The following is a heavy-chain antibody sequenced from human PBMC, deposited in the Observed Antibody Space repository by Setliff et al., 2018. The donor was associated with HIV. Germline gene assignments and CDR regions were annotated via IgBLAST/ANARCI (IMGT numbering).Heavy chain of an antibody. CDR2: ISSSGTT. J-gene: IGHJ4*02. V-gene: IGHV4-4*09. Sequence: SETLSLTCTVSADSFSNYDWTWIRQSPGKALEWIGYISSSGTTNYNPSLRSRVTISMETSNTRFSLWLRSATAADTATYFCARLGRAIDDGGSSLRLDFWGQGMLVTVSS. D-gene: IGHD2-21*01. CDR3: ARLGRAIDDGGSSLRLDF. CDR1: ADSFSNYD.